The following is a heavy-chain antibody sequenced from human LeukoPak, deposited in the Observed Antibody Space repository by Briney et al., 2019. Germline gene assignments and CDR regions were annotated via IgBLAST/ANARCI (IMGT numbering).Heavy chain of an antibody. CDR3: AKEISEAYYDFWSAFPPPDFDY. Sequence: GGSLRLSCAASGFTFSSYAMSWVRQAPGKGLEWVSAISGSGGSTYYADSVKGRFTISRDNSKNTLYLQMNSLRAEDTAVYYCAKEISEAYYDFWSAFPPPDFDYWGQGTLVTVSS. J-gene: IGHJ4*02. CDR1: GFTFSSYA. CDR2: ISGSGGST. V-gene: IGHV3-23*01. D-gene: IGHD3-3*01.